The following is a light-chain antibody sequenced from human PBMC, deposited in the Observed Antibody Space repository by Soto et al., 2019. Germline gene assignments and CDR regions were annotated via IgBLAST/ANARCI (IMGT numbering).Light chain of an antibody. CDR2: YVS. Sequence: QPASVSGSPGQSIIISCTGTSSDVGSYNLVSWYQQHPGKAPKLMIYYVSKRPSGVSNRFSGSKSGNTASLTISGLQAEDEADYYCCSYAGDITWVFGGGTQLTVL. CDR3: CSYAGDITWV. V-gene: IGLV2-23*02. CDR1: SSDVGSYNL. J-gene: IGLJ3*02.